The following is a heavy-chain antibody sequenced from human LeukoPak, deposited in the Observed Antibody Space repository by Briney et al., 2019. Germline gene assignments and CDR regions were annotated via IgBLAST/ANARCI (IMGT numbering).Heavy chain of an antibody. D-gene: IGHD3-3*01. V-gene: IGHV3-23*01. CDR2: ISGSGGST. CDR3: AKDPPSYYDFWSGLPGAFDI. Sequence: GGSLRLSCAASGFTFSSYAMSWVRQAPGKGLEWVSAISGSGGSTYYADSVKGRFTISRDNSKNTLYLQMNSLRAEDTAVYYCAKDPPSYYDFWSGLPGAFDIWGQGTMVTVSS. CDR1: GFTFSSYA. J-gene: IGHJ3*02.